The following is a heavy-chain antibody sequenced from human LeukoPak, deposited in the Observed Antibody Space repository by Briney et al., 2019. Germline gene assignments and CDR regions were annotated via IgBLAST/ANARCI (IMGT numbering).Heavy chain of an antibody. J-gene: IGHJ4*02. CDR2: IYYSGST. V-gene: IGHV4-59*08. D-gene: IGHD1-1*01. Sequence: SETLSLTCTVSGGSISSYYWSWIRQPPGKGLEWIGYIYYSGSTNYNPSLKSRVTISVDTSKNQFSLKVDSVTAADAAVYFCARGTGTTNFDYWGQGTLVTVSA. CDR3: ARGTGTTNFDY. CDR1: GGSISSYY.